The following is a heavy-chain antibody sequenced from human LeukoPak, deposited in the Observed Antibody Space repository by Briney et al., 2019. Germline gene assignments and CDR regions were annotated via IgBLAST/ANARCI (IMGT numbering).Heavy chain of an antibody. V-gene: IGHV1-8*01. CDR1: GYTFTTYD. CDR2: MNPNSGNT. J-gene: IGHJ5*02. CDR3: ARDSVAVRPGWFDP. D-gene: IGHD6-6*01. Sequence: GASVKVSCKASGYTFTTYDINWVRQATGQGLEWMGWMNPNSGNTGYAQKFQDRVTMTTDTSTSTAYMELRSLRSDDTAVYYCARDSVAVRPGWFDPWGQGTLVTVSS.